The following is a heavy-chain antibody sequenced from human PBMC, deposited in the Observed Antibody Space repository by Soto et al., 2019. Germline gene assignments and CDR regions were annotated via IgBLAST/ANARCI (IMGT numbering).Heavy chain of an antibody. CDR3: AKEKGYGMDV. CDR1: GFTFSSYG. J-gene: IGHJ6*02. V-gene: IGHV3-30*18. Sequence: QVQLVESGGGVVQPGMSLRLSCAASGFTFSSYGMHWVRQAPGKGLEWVAVISYDGSNKYYADSVKGRFTISRDNSKNTLYLQMNSLRAEDTAVYYCAKEKGYGMDVWGQGTTVTVSS. CDR2: ISYDGSNK.